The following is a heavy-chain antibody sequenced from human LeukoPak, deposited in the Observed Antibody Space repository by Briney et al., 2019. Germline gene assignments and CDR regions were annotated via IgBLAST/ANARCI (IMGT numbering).Heavy chain of an antibody. Sequence: GESLQISCRGSGYSFTTCWIAWVRQMPGKGLEWMGMIHCGDSDTRYSPSFQGQVTISADKSINTAYLQWSSLKASDTALYYCARHDCWGSYCPGSNWFDPWGQGTLVTVSS. CDR2: IHCGDSDT. D-gene: IGHD3-16*01. V-gene: IGHV5-51*01. J-gene: IGHJ5*02. CDR1: GYSFTTCW. CDR3: ARHDCWGSYCPGSNWFDP.